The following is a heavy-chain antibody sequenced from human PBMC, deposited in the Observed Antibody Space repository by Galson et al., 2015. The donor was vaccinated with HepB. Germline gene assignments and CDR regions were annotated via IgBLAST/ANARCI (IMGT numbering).Heavy chain of an antibody. CDR1: GFAFSSYT. V-gene: IGHV3-30*04. Sequence: SLRLSCAASGFAFSSYTMLWVRQAPGGGLEWVALISSSGRREYYADSVRGRFTTSRDDSRNTLFLQINSLRRDDTAVYHCARALRRNTWSHIYYYGLDIWGPGTTVTVS. D-gene: IGHD6-13*01. CDR2: ISSSGRRE. CDR3: ARALRRNTWSHIYYYGLDI. J-gene: IGHJ6*02.